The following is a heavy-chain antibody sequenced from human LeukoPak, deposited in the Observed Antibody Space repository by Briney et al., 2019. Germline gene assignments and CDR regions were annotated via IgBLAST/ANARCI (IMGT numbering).Heavy chain of an antibody. CDR1: GFTFSRYS. D-gene: IGHD6-13*01. CDR3: ARVAAAGES. CDR2: ISSSSSTI. J-gene: IGHJ4*02. Sequence: GGSLRLSCGASGFTFSRYSMNWVRQAPGKGLEWVSYISSSSSTIYYADSVKGRFTISRDNAKNSLYLQMNSLRAEDTAVYYCARVAAAGESWGQGTLVTVSS. V-gene: IGHV3-48*01.